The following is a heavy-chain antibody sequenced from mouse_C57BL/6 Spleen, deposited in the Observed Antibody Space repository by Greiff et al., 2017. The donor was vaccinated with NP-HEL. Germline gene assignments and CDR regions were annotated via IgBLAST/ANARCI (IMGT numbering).Heavy chain of an antibody. CDR1: GYTFTSYW. Sequence: QVQLQQPGAELVMPGASVKLSCKASGYTFTSYWMHWVKQRPGQGLEWIGEIDPSDSYTNYNQKFKGKSTLTVDKSSSTAYMQLSSLTSEDSAVYYCARDYGRGGAMDDWGQGTSVTVSS. CDR3: ARDYGRGGAMDD. V-gene: IGHV1-69*01. CDR2: IDPSDSYT. D-gene: IGHD1-1*01. J-gene: IGHJ4*01.